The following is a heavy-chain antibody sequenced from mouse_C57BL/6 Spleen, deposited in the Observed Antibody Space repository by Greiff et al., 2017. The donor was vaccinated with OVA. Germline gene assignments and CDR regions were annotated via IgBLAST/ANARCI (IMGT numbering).Heavy chain of an antibody. J-gene: IGHJ1*03. CDR2: ISSGSSTI. V-gene: IGHV5-17*01. CDR1: GFTFSDYG. Sequence: EVKVVESGGGLVKPGGSLKLSCAASGFTFSDYGMHWVRQAPEKGLEWVAYISSGSSTIYYADTVKGRFTISRDNARNTLFLQMTSLRSEDTAMYYCARRGYYGSFWYFDVWGTGTTVTVSS. D-gene: IGHD1-1*01. CDR3: ARRGYYGSFWYFDV.